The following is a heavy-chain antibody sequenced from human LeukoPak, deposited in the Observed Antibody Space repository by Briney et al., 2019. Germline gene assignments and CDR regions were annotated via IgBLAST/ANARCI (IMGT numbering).Heavy chain of an antibody. Sequence: GGSLRLSCAAAEFTFSDYHMHWVRQAPGNGQEWLALIWYDGSNKYYADSVKGRFTISRDNSKNTVYLRMNSLRDEDTAVYYCARAYYDVLTGYYTVGIGYWGQGTLVTVPS. CDR1: EFTFSDYH. J-gene: IGHJ4*02. V-gene: IGHV3-33*01. CDR3: ARAYYDVLTGYYTVGIGY. D-gene: IGHD3-9*01. CDR2: IWYDGSNK.